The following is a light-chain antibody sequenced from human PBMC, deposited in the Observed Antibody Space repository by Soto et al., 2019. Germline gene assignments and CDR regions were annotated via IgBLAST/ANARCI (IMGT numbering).Light chain of an antibody. J-gene: IGKJ4*01. CDR2: GAS. CDR1: QDIKSY. V-gene: IGKV1-33*01. Sequence: DIQMTQSPSSLSASVGDRVTITCQASQDIKSYLNWYQQRPGKAPKLLIYGASNLETGVPSRFSGGGSGTDFSFTIRNLQPEDFATYYCQHYDSLPLTFGGGTKVEIK. CDR3: QHYDSLPLT.